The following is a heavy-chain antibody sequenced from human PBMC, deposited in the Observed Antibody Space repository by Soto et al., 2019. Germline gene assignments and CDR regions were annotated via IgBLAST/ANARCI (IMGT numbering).Heavy chain of an antibody. V-gene: IGHV3-74*01. Sequence: PVGSLRLSCAASGFTFSSYWMHWVRQAPGKGLVWVSRINSDGSSTSYADSVKGRFTISRDNAKNTLYLQMNSLRAEDTAVYYCSRDEYSWSFDYWGQGTLVTVSS. CDR3: SRDEYSWSFDY. D-gene: IGHD5-18*01. J-gene: IGHJ4*02. CDR2: INSDGSST. CDR1: GFTFSSYW.